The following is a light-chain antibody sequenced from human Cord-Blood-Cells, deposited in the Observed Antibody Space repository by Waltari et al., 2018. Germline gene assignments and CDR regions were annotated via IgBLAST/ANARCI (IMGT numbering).Light chain of an antibody. J-gene: IGKJ3*01. CDR3: QQNNSYSPT. CDR1: QSISSW. CDR2: DAS. Sequence: DIQITQSPSPLSASVGDRVPITCRASQSISSWLAWYQQKPGKAPKLLIDDASSLESGVPSRFSGSGSGTEYTLTISSLQPADFATYYCQQNNSYSPTFGPGTKVDIK. V-gene: IGKV1-5*01.